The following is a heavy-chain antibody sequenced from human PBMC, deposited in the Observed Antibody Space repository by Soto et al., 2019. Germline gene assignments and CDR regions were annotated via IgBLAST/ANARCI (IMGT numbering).Heavy chain of an antibody. D-gene: IGHD4-4*01. CDR3: ARAFGVTTFYYYGMDV. CDR2: IGTAGDT. V-gene: IGHV3-13*01. Sequence: GGSLRLSCAASGFTFSSYDMHWVRQATGKGLEWVSAIGTAGDTYYPGSVKGRFTISRENAKNSLYLQMNSLRAEDTAVYYCARAFGVTTFYYYGMDVWGQGTTVTVSS. CDR1: GFTFSSYD. J-gene: IGHJ6*02.